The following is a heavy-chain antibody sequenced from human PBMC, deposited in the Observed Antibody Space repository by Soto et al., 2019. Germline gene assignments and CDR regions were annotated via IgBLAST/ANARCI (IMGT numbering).Heavy chain of an antibody. V-gene: IGHV3-21*01. J-gene: IGHJ3*02. Sequence: GGSLRLSCAASGFTFSSYSMNWVRQAPGKGLEWVSSISSSSGYIYYADSVKGRFTISRDNAKNSLYLQMNSLRAEDTAVYYCARDADSGEYRCYDSSGYNTATFDIWGQGTMVTVSS. D-gene: IGHD3-22*01. CDR3: ARDADSGEYRCYDSSGYNTATFDI. CDR2: ISSSSGYI. CDR1: GFTFSSYS.